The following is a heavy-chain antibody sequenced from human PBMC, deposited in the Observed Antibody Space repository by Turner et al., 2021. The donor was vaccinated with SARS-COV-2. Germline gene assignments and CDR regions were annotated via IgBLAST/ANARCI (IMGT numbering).Heavy chain of an antibody. V-gene: IGHV3-74*01. J-gene: IGHJ6*02. CDR3: ARLGIAAAGPTFYYYYYGMDV. CDR1: GFPFRSYW. D-gene: IGHD6-13*01. Sequence: EVQLVESGGGLVQPGGSLRLSCAASGFPFRSYWMHWFRQAPGKGLVWVSRINSDGISTSYADSVKGRFTISRDNAKNTLYLQMNSLRAEDTAVYYCARLGIAAAGPTFYYYYYGMDVWGQGTTVTVSS. CDR2: INSDGIST.